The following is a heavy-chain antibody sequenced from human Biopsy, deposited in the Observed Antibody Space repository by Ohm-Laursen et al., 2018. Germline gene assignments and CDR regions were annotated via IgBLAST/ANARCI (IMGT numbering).Heavy chain of an antibody. J-gene: IGHJ6*02. Sequence: SQTLSLTCTVSGDSVTKYYWSWIRQLPGKGLEWIGHIYYSVMTNYNPSLQSRVSISVDTSRNQVSLTLSSVTAADTAVYYCARDGGILNYGNFKYYHYYGMDVWGQGTKVTVSS. CDR2: IYYSVMT. V-gene: IGHV4-59*02. D-gene: IGHD4-11*01. CDR1: GDSVTKYY. CDR3: ARDGGILNYGNFKYYHYYGMDV.